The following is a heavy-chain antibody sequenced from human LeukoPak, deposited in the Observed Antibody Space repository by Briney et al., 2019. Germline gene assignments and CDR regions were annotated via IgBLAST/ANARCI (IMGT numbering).Heavy chain of an antibody. CDR1: GFTFSDYY. D-gene: IGHD1-1*01. CDR3: ASSLERPFFDY. CDR2: ISSSGSTI. J-gene: IGHJ4*02. Sequence: GGSLRLSCAASGFTFSDYYMSWIRQAPGKGLEWVSYISSSGSTIYYADSVKGRFTISRDNAKNSLYLQMNSLRAEDTAVYYCASSLERPFFDYWGQGTLVTVSS. V-gene: IGHV3-11*01.